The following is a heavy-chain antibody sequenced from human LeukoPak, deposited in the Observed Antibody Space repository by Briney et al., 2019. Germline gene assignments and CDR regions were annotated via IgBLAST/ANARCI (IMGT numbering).Heavy chain of an antibody. V-gene: IGHV4-39*07. CDR2: IYYSGST. Sequence: SETLSLTCTVSGGSISSSSYYWAWIRQPPGKGLEWIGSIYYSGSTYYNPSLKSRVTISVDRSKNQFSLKLSSVTAADTAVYYCARATAVLLTFDYWGQGTLVTVSS. D-gene: IGHD1-26*01. CDR1: GGSISSSSYY. CDR3: ARATAVLLTFDY. J-gene: IGHJ4*02.